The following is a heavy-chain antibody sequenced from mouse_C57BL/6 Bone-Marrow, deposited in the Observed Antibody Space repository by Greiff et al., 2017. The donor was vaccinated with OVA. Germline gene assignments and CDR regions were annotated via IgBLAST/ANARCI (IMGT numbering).Heavy chain of an antibody. Sequence: EVKLMESGGGLVQPKGSLKLSCAASGFSFNTYAMNWVRQAPGKGLEWVARIRSKSNNYATYYADSVKDRFTISRDDSESMLYLQMHNLKPEDAAMYYCERHNYGSSGGFAYWGQGTLVTVSA. CDR2: IRSKSNNYAT. CDR3: ERHNYGSSGGFAY. D-gene: IGHD1-1*01. V-gene: IGHV10-1*01. CDR1: GFSFNTYA. J-gene: IGHJ3*01.